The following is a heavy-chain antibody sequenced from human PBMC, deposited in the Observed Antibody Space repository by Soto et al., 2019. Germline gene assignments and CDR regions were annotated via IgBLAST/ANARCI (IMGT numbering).Heavy chain of an antibody. J-gene: IGHJ6*02. CDR3: ARPIPRWSYHYGMDV. V-gene: IGHV3-30*14. CDR2: ISFDGKNE. D-gene: IGHD2-15*01. Sequence: QLVESGGGGVQPGRSLRLSCAASEFTFSSYAMHWVRQAPGRGLEWVALISFDGKNEYYADSVKGRFTIARDNSRNMVYFEMNGLRPDDTATYFCARPIPRWSYHYGMDVWGHGTTVTVS. CDR1: EFTFSSYA.